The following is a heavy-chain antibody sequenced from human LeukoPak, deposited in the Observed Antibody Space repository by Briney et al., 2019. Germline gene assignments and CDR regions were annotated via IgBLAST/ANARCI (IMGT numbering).Heavy chain of an antibody. CDR1: GGSISSSSYY. CDR2: IYYSGST. CDR3: ARDALAAGAFQH. V-gene: IGHV4-39*07. J-gene: IGHJ1*01. D-gene: IGHD6-13*01. Sequence: SETLSLTCTVSGGSISSSSYYWGWIRQPPGKGLEWIGSIYYSGSTYYNPSLKSRVTISVDTSKNQFSLKLSSVTAADTAVYYCARDALAAGAFQHWGQGTLVTVSS.